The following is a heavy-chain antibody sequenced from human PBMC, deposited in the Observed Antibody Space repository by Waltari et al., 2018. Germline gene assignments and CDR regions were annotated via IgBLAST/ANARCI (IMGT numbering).Heavy chain of an antibody. Sequence: EVQLVESGGGLVQPGGSLRLSCAASGFTFSSYWMRLVRQAPGKGLEWVANIKQDGSEKYYVDSVKGRFTISRDNAKNSLYLQMNSLRAEDTAVYYCASLRSSGIDAFDIWGQGTMVTVSS. V-gene: IGHV3-7*03. CDR1: GFTFSSYW. CDR2: IKQDGSEK. J-gene: IGHJ3*02. D-gene: IGHD6-19*01. CDR3: ASLRSSGIDAFDI.